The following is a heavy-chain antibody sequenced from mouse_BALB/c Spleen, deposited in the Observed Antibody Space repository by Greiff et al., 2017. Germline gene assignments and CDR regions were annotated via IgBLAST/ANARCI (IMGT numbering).Heavy chain of an antibody. Sequence: VQLQESGPELVRPGVSVKISCKGSGYTFTDYAMHCVKQSHAKSLEWIGVISTYYGNTNYNQKFKGKATMTVDKSSSTAYMELARLTSEDSAIYYCARRGTTATYYAMDYWGQGTSVTVSS. V-gene: IGHV1-67*01. CDR2: ISTYYGNT. D-gene: IGHD1-2*01. CDR1: GYTFTDYA. CDR3: ARRGTTATYYAMDY. J-gene: IGHJ4*01.